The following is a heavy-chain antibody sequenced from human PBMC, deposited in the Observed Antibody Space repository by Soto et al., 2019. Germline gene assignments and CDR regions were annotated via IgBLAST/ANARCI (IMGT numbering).Heavy chain of an antibody. CDR1: GGSISSTSYY. V-gene: IGHV4-39*01. Sequence: PSETLCLTSPVSGGSISSTSYYGGWIRQPPGKGLEWIGSIYYSGSTYYNPSLKSRVTISVDTSKNQFSLKLSSVTAADTAVYYCARRGDGYNNPYSYFDYWGQGTLVTVSS. D-gene: IGHD5-12*01. CDR2: IYYSGST. J-gene: IGHJ4*02. CDR3: ARRGDGYNNPYSYFDY.